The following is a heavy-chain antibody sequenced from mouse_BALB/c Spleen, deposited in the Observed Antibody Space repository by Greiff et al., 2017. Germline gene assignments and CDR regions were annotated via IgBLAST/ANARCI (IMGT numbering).Heavy chain of an antibody. Sequence: VQRVESGPGLVQPSQSLSITCTVSGFSLTSYGVHWVRQSPGKGLEWLGVIWSGGSTDYNAAFISRLSISKDNSKSQVFFKMNSLQANDTAIYYCARGRWGNYFDYWGQGTTLTVSS. CDR2: IWSGGST. V-gene: IGHV2-2*02. CDR3: ARGRWGNYFDY. D-gene: IGHD1-1*02. CDR1: GFSLTSYG. J-gene: IGHJ2*01.